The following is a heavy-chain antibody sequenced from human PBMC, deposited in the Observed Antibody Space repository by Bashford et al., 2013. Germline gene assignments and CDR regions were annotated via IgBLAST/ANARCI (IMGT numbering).Heavy chain of an antibody. CDR3: ARENSGYDLDY. Sequence: GGSLRLSCVASGFTFSSYGMHWVRQAPGKGLEWVAVISFDGSNKNYADSVKGRFTISRDNSKNTLYLQMNSLRAEDTTVYYCARENSGYDLDYWGQGTLVTVSS. CDR1: GFTFSSYG. V-gene: IGHV3-33*01. D-gene: IGHD5-12*01. J-gene: IGHJ4*02. CDR2: ISFDGSNK.